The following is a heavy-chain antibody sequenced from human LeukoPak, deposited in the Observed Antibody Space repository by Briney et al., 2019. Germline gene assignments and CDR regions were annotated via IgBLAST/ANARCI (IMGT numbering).Heavy chain of an antibody. V-gene: IGHV1-2*02. J-gene: IGHJ4*02. CDR2: INPKSGGT. CDR1: GYIFTGYY. Sequence: HEASVKVSCKASGYIFTGYYLDWVRQAPGQGLEWMGWINPKSGGTNYAQKFPGRVTMTRDTSISTAYMELSSLRSDDTAIYYCARRVFSGWGYYFDYWGQGTLVTVSS. D-gene: IGHD6-19*01. CDR3: ARRVFSGWGYYFDY.